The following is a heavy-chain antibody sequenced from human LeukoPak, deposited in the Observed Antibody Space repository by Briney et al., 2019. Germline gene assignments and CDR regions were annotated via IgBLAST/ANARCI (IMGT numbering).Heavy chain of an antibody. CDR3: ARLYGVAFDI. Sequence: SETLSLTCAVSGYSISSGYYWAWIRQPPGEGLEWIGSIYHSGSTYYNPSLKSRVTISVDTSKNQFSRKLSSVTAADTAVYYCARLYGVAFDIWGQGTMVTVSS. CDR1: GYSISSGYY. J-gene: IGHJ3*02. V-gene: IGHV4-38-2*01. CDR2: IYHSGST. D-gene: IGHD3-16*01.